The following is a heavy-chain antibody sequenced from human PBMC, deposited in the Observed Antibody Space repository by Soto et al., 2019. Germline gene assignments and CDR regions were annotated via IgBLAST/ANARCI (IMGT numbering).Heavy chain of an antibody. CDR1: GYTFTVYY. CDR3: ARGGVRIGDYYGMDV. CDR2: INPNSGGT. D-gene: IGHD2-15*01. Sequence: ASVKVSCKASGYTFTVYYMHWVRQAPGQGLEWMGWINPNSGGTNYAQKFQGWVTMTRDTSISTAYMELSRLRSDDTAVYYCARGGVRIGDYYGMDVWGQGTTVTVSS. J-gene: IGHJ6*02. V-gene: IGHV1-2*04.